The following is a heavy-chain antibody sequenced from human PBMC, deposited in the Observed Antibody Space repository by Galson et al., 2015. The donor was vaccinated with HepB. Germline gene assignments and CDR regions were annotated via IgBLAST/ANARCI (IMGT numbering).Heavy chain of an antibody. CDR1: GFPFSNYG. J-gene: IGHJ4*02. CDR3: ARDREPSRMDY. Sequence: SLRLSCAASGFPFSNYGIHWVRQAPGKGLEWVAIIWFDGSNQYYSDSVKGRFTVSRDNSRNTVFLQMNTLRAEDTALYYCARDREPSRMDYWGQGTLVTASS. D-gene: IGHD1-14*01. V-gene: IGHV3-33*01. CDR2: IWFDGSNQ.